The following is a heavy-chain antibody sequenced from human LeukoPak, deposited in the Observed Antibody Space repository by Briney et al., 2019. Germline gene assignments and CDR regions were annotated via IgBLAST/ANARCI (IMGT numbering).Heavy chain of an antibody. V-gene: IGHV4-34*01. CDR2: INHSGST. J-gene: IGHJ6*02. Sequence: SETLSLTCAVYGGSFSGYYWSWIRQPPGKGLEWIGEINHSGSTNYNPSLKSRVTISGDTSKNQFSLNLSSVTAADTAVYYCARSSSYYDILTGHYFYYYGMDVWGQGTTVTVSS. CDR1: GGSFSGYY. D-gene: IGHD3-9*01. CDR3: ARSSSYYDILTGHYFYYYGMDV.